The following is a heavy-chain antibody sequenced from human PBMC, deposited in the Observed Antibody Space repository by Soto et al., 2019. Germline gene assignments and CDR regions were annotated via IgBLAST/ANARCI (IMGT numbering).Heavy chain of an antibody. D-gene: IGHD2-15*01. CDR1: GFTFSSYW. Sequence: PGGSLRLSCAASGFTFSSYWIHWVRQAPGKGLVWVSRINSDGSSTTYADSVKGRFTISRDNAKNTLYLQMTSLRAEDTAVYYCAKDRGRYCSGGSCHYYGMDVWGQGTTVTVSS. CDR2: INSDGSST. CDR3: AKDRGRYCSGGSCHYYGMDV. V-gene: IGHV3-74*01. J-gene: IGHJ6*02.